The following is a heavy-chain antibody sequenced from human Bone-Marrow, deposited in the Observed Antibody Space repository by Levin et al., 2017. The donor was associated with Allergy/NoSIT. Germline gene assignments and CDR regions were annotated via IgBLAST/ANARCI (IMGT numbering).Heavy chain of an antibody. D-gene: IGHD2-8*01. Sequence: GGSLRLSCAASGFSFSRYNLNWVRQAPGRGLEWVSSITSSGTYIYYADSVKGRFTISRDNAQNSLYLQMNSLRAEDTAVYYCARDATSVYASYYFDSWGQGTLVTVSS. CDR1: GFSFSRYN. V-gene: IGHV3-21*01. CDR2: ITSSGTYI. J-gene: IGHJ4*02. CDR3: ARDATSVYASYYFDS.